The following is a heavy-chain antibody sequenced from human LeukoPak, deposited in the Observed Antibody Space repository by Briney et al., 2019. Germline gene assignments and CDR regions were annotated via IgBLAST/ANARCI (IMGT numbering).Heavy chain of an antibody. J-gene: IGHJ4*02. CDR3: ARDAYSSSWYYYFDY. D-gene: IGHD6-13*01. CDR1: GGTFSTYA. Sequence: GASVRVSCKASGGTFSTYAISWVRLAPGQGLESMGGIIPIFGTANYAQKFQGRVTITTDESTSTAYMELNSLRSDDTAVYYCARDAYSSSWYYYFDYWGQGTLVTVSS. V-gene: IGHV1-69*05. CDR2: IIPIFGTA.